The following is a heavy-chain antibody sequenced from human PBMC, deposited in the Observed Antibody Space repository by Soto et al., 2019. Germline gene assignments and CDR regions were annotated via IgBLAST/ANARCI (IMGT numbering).Heavy chain of an antibody. D-gene: IGHD2-21*02. CDR3: AKAADMVTTQMDD. Sequence: EVHLLESGGGLGQPGGSLRLSCAASGFSFSNYAMSWVRQVPGRGLEWVSGIIGTGAMTYYADSVRGRFTISRDNSKSTLYLQMNSLRVEDTAVYFCAKAADMVTTQMDDWGQGTLVTVSS. CDR1: GFSFSNYA. V-gene: IGHV3-23*01. J-gene: IGHJ4*02. CDR2: IIGTGAMT.